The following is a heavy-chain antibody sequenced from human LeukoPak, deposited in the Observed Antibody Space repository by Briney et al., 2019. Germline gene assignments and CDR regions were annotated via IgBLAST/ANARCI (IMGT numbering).Heavy chain of an antibody. CDR1: GGSISSYY. CDR3: ARDPGRGWFDP. V-gene: IGHV3-53*01. J-gene: IGHJ5*02. Sequence: ETLSLTCTVSGGSISSYYWSWIRQPAGKGLEWVSVIYSGGSTYYADSVKGRFTISRDNSKNTLYLQMNSLRAEDTAVYYCARDPGRGWFDPWGQGTLVTVSS. D-gene: IGHD3-10*01. CDR2: IYSGGST.